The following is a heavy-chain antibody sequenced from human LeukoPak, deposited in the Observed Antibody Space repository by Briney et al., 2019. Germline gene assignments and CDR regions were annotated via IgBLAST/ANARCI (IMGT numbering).Heavy chain of an antibody. CDR3: ARDNPPNHIRYYFDY. CDR1: GFTFSSYG. Sequence: GALRLSCAASGFTFSSYGMHWVRQAPGKGLEWVAVIWYDGSNKYYADSVKGRFTISRDNSKNTLYLQMNSLRAEDTAVYYCARDNPPNHIRYYFDYWGQGTLVTVSS. D-gene: IGHD1-14*01. V-gene: IGHV3-33*01. CDR2: IWYDGSNK. J-gene: IGHJ4*02.